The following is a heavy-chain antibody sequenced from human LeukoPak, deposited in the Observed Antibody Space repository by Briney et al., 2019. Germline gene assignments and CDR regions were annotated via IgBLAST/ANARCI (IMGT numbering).Heavy chain of an antibody. J-gene: IGHJ6*02. D-gene: IGHD3-10*01. CDR1: GGSISSYY. CDR3: ARDRDLYGMDV. V-gene: IGHV4-59*01. CDR2: IYYSGST. Sequence: IPSETLSLTCTVSGGSISSYYWSWIRQPPGKGLEWIGYIYYSGSTNYNPSLKSRVTISVDTSKNQFSLKLSSVTAADTAVYYCARDRDLYGMDVWGQGTTVTVSS.